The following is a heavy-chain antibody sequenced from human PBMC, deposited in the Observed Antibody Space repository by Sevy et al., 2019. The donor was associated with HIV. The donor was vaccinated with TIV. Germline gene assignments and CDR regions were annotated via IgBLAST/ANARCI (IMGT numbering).Heavy chain of an antibody. Sequence: GGSLRLSCTASGFTFGDYAMSWFRQAPGKGLEWVGFIRSKAYGGTTEYAASVKGRFTISRDDSKSMAYLQMNSLKTEDTAVYYCTRDNRSYYYGSGSSTYDAFDIWGQGTMVTVSS. CDR2: IRSKAYGGTT. D-gene: IGHD3-10*01. J-gene: IGHJ3*02. CDR3: TRDNRSYYYGSGSSTYDAFDI. CDR1: GFTFGDYA. V-gene: IGHV3-49*03.